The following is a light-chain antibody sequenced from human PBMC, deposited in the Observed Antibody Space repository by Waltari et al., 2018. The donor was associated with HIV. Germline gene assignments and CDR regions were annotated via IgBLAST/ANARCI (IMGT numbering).Light chain of an antibody. CDR3: QRLGT. V-gene: IGKV1-9*01. Sequence: DIQLTQSPSFLSASVGDRVTITCRASQGISTYLAWYQQKPGKAPKLLIYAASTLQSGVPSRFSGSGSGTEFTLTFSSLQPEDFATYYCQRLGTFGQGTKVEIK. CDR2: AAS. CDR1: QGISTY. J-gene: IGKJ1*01.